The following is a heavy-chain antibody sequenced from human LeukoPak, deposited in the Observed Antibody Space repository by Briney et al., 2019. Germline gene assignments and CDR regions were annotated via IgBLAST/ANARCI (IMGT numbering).Heavy chain of an antibody. J-gene: IGHJ4*02. Sequence: GGPLRLSCAASGFTFSSYGMHWVRQAPGKGLEWVAFIRYDGSNKYYADSVKGRFTISRDNSKNTLYLQMNSLRAEDTAVYYCAKDGYRTYYYGSGSYYNIDYWGQGTLVTVSS. CDR2: IRYDGSNK. D-gene: IGHD3-10*01. CDR1: GFTFSSYG. V-gene: IGHV3-30*02. CDR3: AKDGYRTYYYGSGSYYNIDY.